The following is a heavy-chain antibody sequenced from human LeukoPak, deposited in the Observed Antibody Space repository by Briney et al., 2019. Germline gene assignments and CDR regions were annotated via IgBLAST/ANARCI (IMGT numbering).Heavy chain of an antibody. D-gene: IGHD6-19*01. V-gene: IGHV5-51*01. J-gene: IGHJ4*02. CDR2: LYPGDSDT. Sequence: GESLKISCKGSDYTFTSYWIAWVRQMPGKGLEWMGILYPGDSDTRYSPSFQGQVTISADKSISTAYLQWSSLKASDTAMYYCARRSPYTSGWYYFDYWGQGSLVTVSS. CDR3: ARRSPYTSGWYYFDY. CDR1: DYTFTSYW.